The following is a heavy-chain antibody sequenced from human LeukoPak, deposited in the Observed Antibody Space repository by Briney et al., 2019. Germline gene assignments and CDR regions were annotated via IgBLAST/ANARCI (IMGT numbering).Heavy chain of an antibody. Sequence: GASVKVSCKASGGTFSSYAISWVRQAPGEGLEWMGGIIPIFGTANYAQKFQGRVTITADESTSTAYMELSSLRSEDTAVYYCARDPHDSSGYFNDYWGQGTLVTVSS. V-gene: IGHV1-69*13. CDR2: IIPIFGTA. D-gene: IGHD3-22*01. CDR3: ARDPHDSSGYFNDY. CDR1: GGTFSSYA. J-gene: IGHJ4*02.